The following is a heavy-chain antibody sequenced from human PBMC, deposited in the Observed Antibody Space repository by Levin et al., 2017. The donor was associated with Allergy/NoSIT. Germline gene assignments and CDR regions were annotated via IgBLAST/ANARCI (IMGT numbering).Heavy chain of an antibody. CDR1: GFSFSSYS. CDR3: ARDPLDPDIVVVAVTGDDNFYGMDG. D-gene: IGHD2-15*01. CDR2: VSRSGSSI. J-gene: IGHJ6*02. V-gene: IGHV3-21*01. Sequence: GESLKISCAASGFSFSSYSMSWVRQAPGKGLEWVSSVSRSGSSIYYADSMRGRLTISRDNAKRSLSLHMSGLRAEDTAVYYCARDPLDPDIVVVAVTGDDNFYGMDGWGQGTTVTVSS.